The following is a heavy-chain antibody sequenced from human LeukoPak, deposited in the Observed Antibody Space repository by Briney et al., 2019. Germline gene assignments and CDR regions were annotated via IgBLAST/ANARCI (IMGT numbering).Heavy chain of an antibody. CDR1: GFTFSSYS. J-gene: IGHJ4*02. CDR2: ISSSSSYI. D-gene: IGHD2-21*02. Sequence: GGSLRLSCAASGFTFSSYSMNWVRQAPGKGLERVSSISSSSSYIYYADSVKGRFSISRDNAKNSLYLQMNSLRAEDTAVYYCARRGSYCGGDCYYYFDYWGQGTLVTVSS. CDR3: ARRGSYCGGDCYYYFDY. V-gene: IGHV3-21*01.